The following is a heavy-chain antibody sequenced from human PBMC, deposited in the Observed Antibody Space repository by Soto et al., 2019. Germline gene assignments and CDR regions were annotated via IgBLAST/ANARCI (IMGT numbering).Heavy chain of an antibody. CDR1: GFTFSRYA. CDR3: ASSSGDLDVYGMDI. CDR2: VTGGGHTT. Sequence: GGSLRLSCAASGFTFSRYAMSWVRQAPGKGLEWVSTVTGGGHTTYNADSVNGRFTISRDNSKNTLYLQMNNLRAEDTAIYYCASSSGDLDVYGMDIWGPGTTVTVSS. V-gene: IGHV3-23*01. D-gene: IGHD3-10*01. J-gene: IGHJ6*02.